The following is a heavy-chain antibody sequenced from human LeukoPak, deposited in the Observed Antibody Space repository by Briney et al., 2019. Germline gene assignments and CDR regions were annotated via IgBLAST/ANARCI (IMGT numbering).Heavy chain of an antibody. D-gene: IGHD4-17*01. CDR1: GFTFSSYA. J-gene: IGHJ6*02. CDR3: AKLFGDSLYYYYGMDV. Sequence: GGSLRLPCAASGFTFSSYAMSWVRQAPGKGLEWVSAISGSGGSTYYADSVKGRFTISRDNSKNTLYLQMNSLRAEDTAVYYCAKLFGDSLYYYYGMDVWGQGTTVTVSS. CDR2: ISGSGGST. V-gene: IGHV3-23*01.